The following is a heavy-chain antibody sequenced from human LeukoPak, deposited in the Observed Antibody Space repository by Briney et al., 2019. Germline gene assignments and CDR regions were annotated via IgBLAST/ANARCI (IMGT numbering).Heavy chain of an antibody. CDR2: IWYDGSNK. CDR3: ARDQRSDSSGYYYGTTCGMDV. CDR1: GFTFSSYG. Sequence: GGSLRLSCAASGFTFSSYGMHWVRQAPGKGLEWVAVIWYDGSNKYYADSVKGRFTISRDNSKNTLYLQMNSLRAEDTAVYYCARDQRSDSSGYYYGTTCGMDVWGQGTTVTVSS. V-gene: IGHV3-33*01. D-gene: IGHD3-22*01. J-gene: IGHJ6*02.